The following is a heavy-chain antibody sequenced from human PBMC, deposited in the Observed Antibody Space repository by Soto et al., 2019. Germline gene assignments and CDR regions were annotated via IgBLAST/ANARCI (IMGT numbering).Heavy chain of an antibody. CDR1: GFTFSDYW. CDR2: MNSDVSTI. J-gene: IGHJ2*01. Sequence: EGQLVESGGGLVQPGGSLRLSCAASGFTFSDYWVHWVRQVPGKGLVWVSRMNSDVSTISYAESVKGRFTISRDKAKNTVNLQMNSLTAEDTAVYYCARVGQGFWYFDLWGRGTLVTVSS. V-gene: IGHV3-74*01. CDR3: ARVGQGFWYFDL.